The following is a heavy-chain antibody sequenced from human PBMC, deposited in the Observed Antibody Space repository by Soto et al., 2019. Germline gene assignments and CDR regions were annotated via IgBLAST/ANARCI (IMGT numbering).Heavy chain of an antibody. CDR2: IRRNGDNYAT. Sequence: GGSLRLSCAVSGFGFSDFLIDWVRQASGKGLEWVGRIRRNGDNYATTYAESMKGRSTISRDDSKNTAYLQMNSLKTDDTAIYYCASIGAWGQGTQVTVSS. J-gene: IGHJ5*02. V-gene: IGHV3-73*01. CDR3: ASIGA. CDR1: GFGFSDFL. D-gene: IGHD3-3*01.